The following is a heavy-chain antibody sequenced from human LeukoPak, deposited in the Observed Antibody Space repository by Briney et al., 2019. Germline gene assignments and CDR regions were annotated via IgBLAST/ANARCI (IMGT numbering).Heavy chain of an antibody. D-gene: IGHD3-22*01. CDR1: GGSISSGSYY. CDR2: IYTSGST. V-gene: IGHV4-61*02. CDR3: ARDPNYYYDSSGYFI. Sequence: SSQTLSLTCTVSGGSISSGSYYWSWIRQPAGKGLEWIGRIYTSGSTNYNPSLKSRVTISVDTFKNQFSLKLSSVTAADTAVYYCARDPNYYYDSSGYFIWGQGTLVTVSS. J-gene: IGHJ4*02.